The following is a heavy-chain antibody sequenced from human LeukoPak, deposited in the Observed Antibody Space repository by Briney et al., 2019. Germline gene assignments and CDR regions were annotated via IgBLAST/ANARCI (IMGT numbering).Heavy chain of an antibody. D-gene: IGHD6-13*01. Sequence: PSETLSLTCAVYGGSFSGYYWSWIRQPPGKGLEWIGEINHSGSTNYNPSLKSRVTISVDTSKNQFSLKLSSVTAADTAVYYCARERREAAAGPSWFDPWGQGTLVTVSS. V-gene: IGHV4-34*01. CDR2: INHSGST. CDR1: GGSFSGYY. CDR3: ARERREAAAGPSWFDP. J-gene: IGHJ5*02.